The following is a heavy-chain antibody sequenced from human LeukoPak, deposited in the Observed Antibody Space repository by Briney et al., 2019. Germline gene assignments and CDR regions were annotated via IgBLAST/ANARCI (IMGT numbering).Heavy chain of an antibody. J-gene: IGHJ4*02. V-gene: IGHV4-34*01. CDR1: GGSFSGYY. D-gene: IGHD1-1*01. CDR3: ARVRLDPQEFDY. CDR2: INHSGST. Sequence: SETLSLTCAVYGGSFSGYYWSWIRQPPGKGLEWIGEINHSGSTNYNPSLKSRVTISVDTSKNQFSLKLSSVTAADTAVYYCARVRLDPQEFDYWGQGTLVTVSS.